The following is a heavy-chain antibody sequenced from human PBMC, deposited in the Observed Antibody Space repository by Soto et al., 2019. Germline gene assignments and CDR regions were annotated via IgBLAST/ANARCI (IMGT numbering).Heavy chain of an antibody. CDR3: ARYKYYDILTGLQNNWFDP. V-gene: IGHV4-30-4*01. Sequence: SETLSLTCTVSGASISSGDYYWSWIRQPPGKGLEWIGYIYYSGSTYYNPSLKSRVTISVDMSKNQFSLKLSSVTAADTAVYYCARYKYYDILTGLQNNWFDPWGQGTLVTVSS. D-gene: IGHD3-9*01. J-gene: IGHJ5*02. CDR1: GASISSGDYY. CDR2: IYYSGST.